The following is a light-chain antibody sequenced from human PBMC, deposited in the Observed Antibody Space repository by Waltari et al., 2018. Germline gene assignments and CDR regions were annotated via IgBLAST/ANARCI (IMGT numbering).Light chain of an antibody. J-gene: IGKJ1*01. V-gene: IGKV1-5*01. CDR3: QQYSSFST. CDR2: DAS. Sequence: DIQMTQSPSMLSASVGDRATITCRASQTIRGWLAWYQLKPGPAPKLLIYDASNLGGGVPSRFSGSGFGTNFTLTISSLQPDDFATYYCQQYSSFSTFGLGTKV. CDR1: QTIRGW.